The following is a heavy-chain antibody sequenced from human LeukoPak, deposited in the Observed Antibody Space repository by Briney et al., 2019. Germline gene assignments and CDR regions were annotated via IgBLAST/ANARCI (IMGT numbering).Heavy chain of an antibody. Sequence: PSETLSLTCAVYGGSFSGYCWSWIRQPPGKGLEWIGEINHSGSTNYNPSLKSRVTISVDTSKNQFSLKLSSVTAADTAVYYCARGDITIFGVVKGFDPWGQGTLVTVSS. V-gene: IGHV4-34*01. CDR2: INHSGST. D-gene: IGHD3-3*01. CDR3: ARGDITIFGVVKGFDP. CDR1: GGSFSGYC. J-gene: IGHJ5*02.